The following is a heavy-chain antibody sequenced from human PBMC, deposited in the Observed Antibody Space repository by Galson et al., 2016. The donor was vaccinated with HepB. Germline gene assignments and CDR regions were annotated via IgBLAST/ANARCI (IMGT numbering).Heavy chain of an antibody. CDR2: IDSDGSGT. V-gene: IGHV3-74*01. D-gene: IGHD2-15*01. J-gene: IGHJ5*02. CDR1: GFAFSTNW. Sequence: SLRLSCAASGFAFSTNWMHWVRQAPGKGLVWVSRIDSDGSGTSYADSVKGRFTISRDNAKNTLYLQMNSLRAEDTAVYYCARARKRWAATYWFDTWGQGTRVTGSS. CDR3: ARARKRWAATYWFDT.